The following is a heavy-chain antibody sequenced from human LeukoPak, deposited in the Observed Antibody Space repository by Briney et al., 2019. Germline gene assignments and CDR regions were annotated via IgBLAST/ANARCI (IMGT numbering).Heavy chain of an antibody. CDR1: GGSISSYY. V-gene: IGHV4-59*12. D-gene: IGHD1-26*01. Sequence: SETLSLTCTVSGGSISSYYWSWIRQPPGKGLEWIGYIYYSGSTNYNPSLKSRVTISVDTSKNQFSLKLSSVTDADTAVYYCVRGPVGGTGYYYGIDLWGQGTSVTVSS. CDR2: IYYSGST. J-gene: IGHJ6*02. CDR3: VRGPVGGTGYYYGIDL.